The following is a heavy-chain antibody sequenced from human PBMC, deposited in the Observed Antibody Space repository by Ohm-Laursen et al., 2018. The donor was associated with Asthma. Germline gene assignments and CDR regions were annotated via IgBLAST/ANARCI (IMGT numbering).Heavy chain of an antibody. V-gene: IGHV3-23*01. CDR1: GITFSSYG. CDR3: AKDYSFGYIDY. CDR2: ITDSGGHT. J-gene: IGHJ4*02. D-gene: IGHD3-16*02. Sequence: SLRLSCAASGITFSSYGMNWVRQAPGKGLEWVSTITDSGGHTYFADSVKGRFTISRDNSRNTVYLQMNSLRAEDTAVYYCAKDYSFGYIDYWGQGTLVTVSS.